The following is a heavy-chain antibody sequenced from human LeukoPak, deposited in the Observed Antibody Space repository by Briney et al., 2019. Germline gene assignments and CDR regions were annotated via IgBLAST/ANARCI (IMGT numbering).Heavy chain of an antibody. J-gene: IGHJ6*03. D-gene: IGHD2-21*01. CDR2: INWNGGST. CDR1: GFTFSSYS. CDR3: VRAAVIDFYYYYMDV. V-gene: IGHV3-20*04. Sequence: GGSLRLSCAASGFTFSSYSMNWVRQAPGKGLEWVSGINWNGGSTGYADSVKGRFTIYRDNAKNSLYLQMNSLRAEDTALYYCVRAAVIDFYYYYMDVWGKGTTVTVSS.